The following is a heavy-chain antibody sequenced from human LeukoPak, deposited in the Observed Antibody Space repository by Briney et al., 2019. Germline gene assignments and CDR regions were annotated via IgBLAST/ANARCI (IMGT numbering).Heavy chain of an antibody. Sequence: ARSLRLSCAASGFSFSSYGMHWVRQAPGKGLEWVAVISYDGSNKYYADSVKGRFTISRDNSKNTLYLQMNSLRVEDTAVYYCAKVDSSDYGDLRIPADYWGQGTLVIVSS. J-gene: IGHJ4*02. D-gene: IGHD4-17*01. CDR3: AKVDSSDYGDLRIPADY. CDR2: ISYDGSNK. V-gene: IGHV3-30*18. CDR1: GFSFSSYG.